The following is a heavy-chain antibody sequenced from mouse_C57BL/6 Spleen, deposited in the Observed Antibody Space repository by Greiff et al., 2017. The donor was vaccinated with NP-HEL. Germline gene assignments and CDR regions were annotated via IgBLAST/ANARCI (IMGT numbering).Heavy chain of an antibody. CDR1: GYTFTSYG. CDR3: ARLDYYGLYFDY. CDR2: IYPRSGNT. V-gene: IGHV1-81*01. D-gene: IGHD1-2*01. J-gene: IGHJ2*01. Sequence: QVQLQQSGAELARPGASVKLSCKASGYTFTSYGISWVKQRTGQGLEWIGEIYPRSGNTYYNQKFKDKATLTVDKSSSTAYMQLSSLTSEDSAVYYCARLDYYGLYFDYWGQGTTLTVSS.